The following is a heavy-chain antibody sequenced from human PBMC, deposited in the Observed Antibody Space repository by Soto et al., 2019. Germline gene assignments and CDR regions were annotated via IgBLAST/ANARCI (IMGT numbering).Heavy chain of an antibody. V-gene: IGHV3-9*01. CDR3: AKDIAAAGTGSSWYFDL. Sequence: EVQLVESGGGLVQPGRSLRLSCAASGFTFDDYAMHWVRQAPGKGLEWVSGISWNSGSIGYADSVKGRFTISRDNANNSLYLQMNSLRAEDTALYYCAKDIAAAGTGSSWYFDLWGRGTLVTVSS. J-gene: IGHJ2*01. D-gene: IGHD6-13*01. CDR2: ISWNSGSI. CDR1: GFTFDDYA.